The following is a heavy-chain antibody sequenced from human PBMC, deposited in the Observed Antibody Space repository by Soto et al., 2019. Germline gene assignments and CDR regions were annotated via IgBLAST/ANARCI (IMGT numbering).Heavy chain of an antibody. CDR3: ATGYCTNGVCYTRTLSGMDV. CDR1: GGSFSGSY. Sequence: QVQLQQWGAGLLKPSETLSLTCAVYGGSFSGSYWSWIRQPPGKGLEWIGEINHSGSTNHNPSLKSRVTILVDTSKNQFSLNLSSVTAADTAVYYCATGYCTNGVCYTRTLSGMDVWGQGTTVTVSS. J-gene: IGHJ6*02. D-gene: IGHD2-8*01. CDR2: INHSGST. V-gene: IGHV4-34*01.